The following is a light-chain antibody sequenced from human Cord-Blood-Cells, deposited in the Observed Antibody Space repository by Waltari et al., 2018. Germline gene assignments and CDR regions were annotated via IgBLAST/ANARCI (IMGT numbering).Light chain of an antibody. J-gene: IGKJ1*01. CDR3: QQRSNWWT. CDR2: DAS. V-gene: IGKV3-11*01. CDR1: QSVSSY. Sequence: EIVLTQSPAPLSFSPGERATLSCRSSQSVSSYLAWYQQKPGQAPRLLISDASNRATGIPARVSGSGSGTDFTLTISSLEPEDFAVYYGQQRSNWWTFGQGTKVEIK.